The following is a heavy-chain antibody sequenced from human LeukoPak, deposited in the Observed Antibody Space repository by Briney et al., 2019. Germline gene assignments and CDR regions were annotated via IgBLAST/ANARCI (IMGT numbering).Heavy chain of an antibody. CDR3: ASGRGVVVAAGTQYWFDP. Sequence: ASVKPSCKASGYTFTSYGISWVRQAPGQGLERMGWISGYNGNTKYAEKFKGRVTMTTDTSTSTACMELRSLRSDDTAVDYCASGRGVVVAAGTQYWFDPWGQGTLVTVSS. CDR2: ISGYNGNT. V-gene: IGHV1-18*01. D-gene: IGHD2-15*01. J-gene: IGHJ5*02. CDR1: GYTFTSYG.